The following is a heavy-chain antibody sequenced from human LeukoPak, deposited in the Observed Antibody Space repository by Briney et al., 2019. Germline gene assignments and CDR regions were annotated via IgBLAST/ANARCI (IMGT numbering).Heavy chain of an antibody. Sequence: GRSLRLSCAASGFTFDDYAMHWVRQAPGKGLEWVSGISWNSGSIGYADSVKGRFTISRDNAKNSLYLQMNSLRAEDMDLYYCAKDKSRFLEWLSFDYWGQGTLVTVSS. D-gene: IGHD3-3*01. CDR1: GFTFDDYA. J-gene: IGHJ4*02. CDR2: ISWNSGSI. CDR3: AKDKSRFLEWLSFDY. V-gene: IGHV3-9*03.